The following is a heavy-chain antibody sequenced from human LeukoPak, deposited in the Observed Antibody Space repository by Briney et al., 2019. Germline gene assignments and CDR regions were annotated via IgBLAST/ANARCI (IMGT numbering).Heavy chain of an antibody. Sequence: GGSLRLSCVASGFTFSSYWMSWIRQAPGKGLEWVSYISSSGSTIYYADSVKGRFTISRDNAKNSLYLQMNSLRAEDTAVYYCARLPNASFDYWGQGTLVTVSS. CDR3: ARLPNASFDY. V-gene: IGHV3-11*01. J-gene: IGHJ4*02. CDR2: ISSSGSTI. CDR1: GFTFSSYW.